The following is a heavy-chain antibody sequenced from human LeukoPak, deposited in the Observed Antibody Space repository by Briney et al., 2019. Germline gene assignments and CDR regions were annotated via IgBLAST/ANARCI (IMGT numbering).Heavy chain of an antibody. D-gene: IGHD3-10*01. CDR2: IYPGDSDT. CDR1: GYSFTSYW. Sequence: GESLKISCKGSGYSFTSYWIGWVRQMPGKGLEWMGIIYPGDSDTRYSPSFQGQVTISADKSISTAYLQWSSLKASDTAIYYCARHGALLWFGELLSGWFDPWGQGTLVTVSS. CDR3: ARHGALLWFGELLSGWFDP. J-gene: IGHJ5*02. V-gene: IGHV5-51*01.